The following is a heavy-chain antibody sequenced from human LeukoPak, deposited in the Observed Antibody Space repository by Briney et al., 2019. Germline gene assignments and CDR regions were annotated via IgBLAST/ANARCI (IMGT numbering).Heavy chain of an antibody. Sequence: PSETLSLTCTVSGGSISSYYWSWIRQPPGKGLEWIGYIYYSGSTNYNPSLKSRVTISVDTSKNQFSLKLSSVTAADTAVYYCARHGVAAGGTDYFDYWGQGTLVTVSS. CDR3: ARHGVAAGGTDYFDY. CDR2: IYYSGST. D-gene: IGHD6-13*01. CDR1: GGSISSYY. J-gene: IGHJ4*02. V-gene: IGHV4-59*08.